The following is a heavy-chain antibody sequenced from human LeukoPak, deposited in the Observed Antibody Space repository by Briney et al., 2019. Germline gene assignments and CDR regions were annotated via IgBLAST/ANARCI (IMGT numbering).Heavy chain of an antibody. Sequence: KPSETLSLTCTVSGGSISSYYWSWIRQPAGKGLEWIGRIYTSGSTNYNPSLKSRVTMSVDTSKNQFSLRLRSVTAADTAVYYCARLLWFGELGSYYFDYWSQGTLVTVSS. CDR3: ARLLWFGELGSYYFDY. V-gene: IGHV4-4*07. J-gene: IGHJ4*02. CDR1: GGSISSYY. CDR2: IYTSGST. D-gene: IGHD3-10*01.